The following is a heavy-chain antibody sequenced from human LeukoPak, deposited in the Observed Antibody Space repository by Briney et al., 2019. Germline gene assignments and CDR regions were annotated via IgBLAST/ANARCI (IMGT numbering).Heavy chain of an antibody. CDR1: GYTFTSYG. V-gene: IGHV1-46*01. CDR2: INPSGGST. J-gene: IGHJ4*02. CDR3: AEGGSYRYYFDY. D-gene: IGHD1-26*01. Sequence: ASVKVSCKASGYTFTSYGISWVRQAPGQGLEWMGIINPSGGSTSYAQKFQGRVTMTRDMSTSTVYMELSSLRSEDTAVYYCAEGGSYRYYFDYWGQGTLVTVSS.